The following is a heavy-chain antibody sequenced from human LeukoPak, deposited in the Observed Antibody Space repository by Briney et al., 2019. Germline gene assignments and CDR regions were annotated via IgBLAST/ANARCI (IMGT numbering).Heavy chain of an antibody. D-gene: IGHD2-2*01. Sequence: GESLKISCQGSGYSFTSYWISWVRQMPGKGLEWIGRIDPSDSYTNYSPSFQGHVTISADKSISTAYLQWSSLKASDTAMYYCAAEGPVVVVPAAHGMDVWGQGTTVTVSS. CDR3: AAEGPVVVVPAAHGMDV. CDR1: GYSFTSYW. J-gene: IGHJ6*02. V-gene: IGHV5-10-1*01. CDR2: IDPSDSYT.